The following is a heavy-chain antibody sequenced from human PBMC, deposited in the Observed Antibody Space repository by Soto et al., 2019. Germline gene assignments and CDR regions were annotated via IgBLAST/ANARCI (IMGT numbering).Heavy chain of an antibody. V-gene: IGHV4-39*01. J-gene: IGHJ4*02. CDR1: GGSISSSSYY. D-gene: IGHD5-12*01. Sequence: QLQLQESGPGLVKPSETLSLTCTVSGGSISSSSYYWGWIRQPPGKGLEWIGSIYYSGSTYYNPSLKSRVTISVDTSKNQFSLKLSSVTAADTAVYYCARLRRAGYNWDYWGQGTLVTVSS. CDR2: IYYSGST. CDR3: ARLRRAGYNWDY.